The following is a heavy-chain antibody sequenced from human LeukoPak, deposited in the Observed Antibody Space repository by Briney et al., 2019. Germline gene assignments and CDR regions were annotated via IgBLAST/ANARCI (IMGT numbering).Heavy chain of an antibody. Sequence: GGSLRLSCAASGFTFSSYAMHWVRQAPGKGLEYVSAISSNGGSTYYANSVKGRFTISRDNSKNTLYLQMGSLRAEGMAVYYCARDLITGGVPWGQGTLVTVSS. V-gene: IGHV3-64*01. CDR1: GFTFSSYA. J-gene: IGHJ5*02. CDR3: ARDLITGGVP. CDR2: ISSNGGST. D-gene: IGHD3-22*01.